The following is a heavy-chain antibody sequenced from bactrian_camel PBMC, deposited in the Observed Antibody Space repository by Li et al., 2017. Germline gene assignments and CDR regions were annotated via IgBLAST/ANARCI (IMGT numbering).Heavy chain of an antibody. D-gene: IGHD1*01. CDR1: AYTYSWYS. CDR2: LDADGST. CDR3: AAAMGGWVVAGPMDPDEMHY. Sequence: HVQLVESGGGSVQAGGSLTLSCAASAYTYSWYSMAWFRQAPGKEREGVATLDADGSTRYASSVEGRFTLSKDNTKNTLYLQMNSLKPEDTAMYYCAAAMGGWVVAGPMDPDEMHYWGQGTQVTVS. V-gene: IGHV3S55*01. J-gene: IGHJ4*01.